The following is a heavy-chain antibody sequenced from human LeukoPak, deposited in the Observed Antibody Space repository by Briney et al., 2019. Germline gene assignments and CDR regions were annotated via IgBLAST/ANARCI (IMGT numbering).Heavy chain of an antibody. V-gene: IGHV3-23*01. CDR2: ISGSGRTT. J-gene: IGHJ4*02. CDR1: GFTFSNHA. CDR3: AKNVVVKRYIDY. Sequence: GGSLRLSCAASGFTFSNHAMSWVRQTPGKGLQWVSVISGSGRTTEYADSVKGRLTISRDNSKNTLSLQMNSLRVEDTVIDYCAKNVVVKRYIDYWGQGTLVTVSS. D-gene: IGHD2-15*01.